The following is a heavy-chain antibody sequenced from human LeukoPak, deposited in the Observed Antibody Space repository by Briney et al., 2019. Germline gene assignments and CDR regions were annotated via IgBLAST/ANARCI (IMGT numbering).Heavy chain of an antibody. CDR3: AKDDRGMPYYFDY. Sequence: GGSLRLSCAASGFTFSSYAMSWVRQAPGKGLEWVSGISDRGGSTYYADSVKGRFTISRDNSKNTLYLQMNSLRAEDTAVYYCAKDDRGMPYYFDYWGQGTLVTVSS. J-gene: IGHJ4*02. CDR2: ISDRGGST. V-gene: IGHV3-23*01. D-gene: IGHD1-14*01. CDR1: GFTFSSYA.